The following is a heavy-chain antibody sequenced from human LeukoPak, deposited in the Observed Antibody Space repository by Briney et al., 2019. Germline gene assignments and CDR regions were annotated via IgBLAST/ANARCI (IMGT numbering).Heavy chain of an antibody. D-gene: IGHD5-18*01. J-gene: IGHJ2*01. CDR1: GFTFSSYA. CDR2: IYSGGST. CDR3: ARSSYGDWYFDL. V-gene: IGHV3-53*01. Sequence: PGGSLRLSCAASGFTFSSYAMTWVRQAPGKGLEWVSVIYSGGSTYNADSVKGRFTISRDNSKNTLYLQMNSLRAEDTAVYYCARSSYGDWYFDLWGRGTLVTVSS.